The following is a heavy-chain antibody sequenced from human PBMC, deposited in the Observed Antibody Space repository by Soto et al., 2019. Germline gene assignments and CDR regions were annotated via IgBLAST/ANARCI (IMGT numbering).Heavy chain of an antibody. V-gene: IGHV4-59*12. D-gene: IGHD5-12*01. CDR2: IYHTGFT. CDR1: GGSITNYH. Sequence: PSETLYLTCSVSGGSITNYHWTWIRQPPGKGLEWIGYIYHTGFTNYNPSLKNRVTISLDTSENHFSLKLSSVTAADTAVYYCARGAKEMATIMSYFDYWGQGTLVT. J-gene: IGHJ4*02. CDR3: ARGAKEMATIMSYFDY.